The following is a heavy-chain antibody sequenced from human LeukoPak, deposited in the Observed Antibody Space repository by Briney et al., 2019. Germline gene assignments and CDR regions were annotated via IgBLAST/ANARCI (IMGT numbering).Heavy chain of an antibody. V-gene: IGHV3-7*01. CDR3: ASTYGDRYYFDY. J-gene: IGHJ4*02. CDR1: GFTFSSYW. D-gene: IGHD4-17*01. CDR2: IKQDGSEK. Sequence: GGSLRLSCAASGFTFSSYWMSWVRQAPGKGLEWVANIKQDGSEKYYVDPVKGRFTISRDNAKNSLYLQMNSLRAEDTAVYYCASTYGDRYYFDYWGQGTLVTVSS.